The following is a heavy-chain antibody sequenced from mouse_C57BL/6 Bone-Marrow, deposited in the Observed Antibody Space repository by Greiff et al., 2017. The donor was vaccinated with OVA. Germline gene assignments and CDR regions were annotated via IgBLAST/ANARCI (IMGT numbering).Heavy chain of an antibody. Sequence: QVQLQQPGAELVRPGTSVKLSCTASGYTFTNYWMHWVKQRPGQGLEWIGVIAPSDSYINYNQKFKGRATLAVDTSSSTAYMHLSSLTSEDSAVYYCAHYGSRLDLHYWGQGTSLTVSS. CDR2: IAPSDSYI. J-gene: IGHJ2*02. V-gene: IGHV1-59*01. CDR3: AHYGSRLDLHY. CDR1: GYTFTNYW. D-gene: IGHD1-1*01.